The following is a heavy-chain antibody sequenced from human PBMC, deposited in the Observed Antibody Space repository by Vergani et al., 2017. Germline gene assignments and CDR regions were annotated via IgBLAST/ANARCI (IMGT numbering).Heavy chain of an antibody. D-gene: IGHD3-22*01. Sequence: QVQLQQWGAGLLKPSETLSLTCAVYGGSFSGYYWSWIRQPPGKGLEWIGEINHSGSTNYNPSLKSRVTISVDTSKNQFSLKLSSVTAADTAVYYCASPYYYDSSGYPLTEPYFDYWGQGTLVTVSS. CDR1: GGSFSGYY. CDR2: INHSGST. CDR3: ASPYYYDSSGYPLTEPYFDY. V-gene: IGHV4-34*01. J-gene: IGHJ4*02.